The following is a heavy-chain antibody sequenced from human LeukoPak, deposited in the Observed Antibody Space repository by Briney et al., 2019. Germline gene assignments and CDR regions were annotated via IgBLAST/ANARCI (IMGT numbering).Heavy chain of an antibody. CDR2: ISYDGSNK. V-gene: IGHV3-30*18. D-gene: IGHD3-9*01. CDR1: GFTFSSYG. J-gene: IGHJ3*02. CDR3: AKVRYFGPSAFDI. Sequence: PGGSLRLSCAASGFTFSSYGMHWVRQAPGEGLEWVAVISYDGSNKYYADSVKGRFTISRDNSKNTLYLQMNSLRAEDTAVYYCAKVRYFGPSAFDIWGQGTMVTVSS.